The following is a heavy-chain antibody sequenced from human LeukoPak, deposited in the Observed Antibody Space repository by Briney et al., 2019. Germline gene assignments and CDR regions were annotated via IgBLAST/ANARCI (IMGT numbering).Heavy chain of an antibody. Sequence: HTGGSLRLSCAASVFTFTTYAINWVGQAPGKGLEWVSGISGGGDKTYYADSVNGRFTISRDNSKNTVSLQMSSLRAEDTALYYCAKDLALAGTGGGFDVWGQGTRVAVSS. D-gene: IGHD6-19*01. CDR1: VFTFTTYA. V-gene: IGHV3-23*01. CDR3: AKDLALAGTGGGFDV. CDR2: ISGGGDKT. J-gene: IGHJ3*01.